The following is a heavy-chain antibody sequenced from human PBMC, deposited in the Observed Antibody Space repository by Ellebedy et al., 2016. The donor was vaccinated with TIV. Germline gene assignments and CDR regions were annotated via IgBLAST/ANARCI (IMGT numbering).Heavy chain of an antibody. CDR2: ISGSGGST. CDR1: GFTFSSYA. Sequence: GESLKISCAASGFTFSSYAMSWVRQAPGKGLEWVSAISGSGGSTYYADSVKGRFTISRDNSKNTLYLQMNSLRAEDTAVYYCARGLEMTTVVTPSYWGQGTLVTVSS. CDR3: ARGLEMTTVVTPSY. V-gene: IGHV3-23*01. J-gene: IGHJ4*02. D-gene: IGHD4-23*01.